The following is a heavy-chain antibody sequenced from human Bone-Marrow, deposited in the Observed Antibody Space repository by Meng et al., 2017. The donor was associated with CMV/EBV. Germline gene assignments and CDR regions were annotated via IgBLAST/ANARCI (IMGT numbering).Heavy chain of an antibody. D-gene: IGHD3-22*01. V-gene: IGHV5-51*01. Sequence: KVPCKGSGYSFTSYWSGWVRQMPGKGLEWMGIIYPGDSDTRYSPSFQGQVTISADKSISNAYLQWSRMKASDTAIYYCGRSGRKFASSSSGYGVDCWGQGTLVTVSS. J-gene: IGHJ1*01. CDR2: IYPGDSDT. CDR3: GRSGRKFASSSSGYGVDC. CDR1: GYSFTSYW.